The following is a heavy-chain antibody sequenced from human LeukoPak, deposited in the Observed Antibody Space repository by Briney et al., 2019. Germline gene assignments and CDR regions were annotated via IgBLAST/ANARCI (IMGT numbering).Heavy chain of an antibody. J-gene: IGHJ4*02. V-gene: IGHV1-18*01. CDR1: GYTFTSYG. CDR3: AISPHPDYYDSSGYYYNY. D-gene: IGHD3-22*01. CDR2: ISAYNGNT. Sequence: ASVKVSCKASGYTFTSYGISWVRQAPGQGLGWMGWISAYNGNTNYAQKLQGRVTMTTDTSTSTAYMELRSLRSDDTAVYYCAISPHPDYYDSSGYYYNYWGQGTLVTVSS.